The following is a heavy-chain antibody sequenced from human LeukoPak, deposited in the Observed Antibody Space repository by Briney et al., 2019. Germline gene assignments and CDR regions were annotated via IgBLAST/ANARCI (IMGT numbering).Heavy chain of an antibody. CDR2: IKQDGSEK. CDR3: ARDSGRDIVVVVAYYYGMDV. J-gene: IGHJ6*02. Sequence: GGSLRLSCAASGFTFSSYWMSWVRQAPGKGLEWVANIKQDGSEKYYVDSVKGRFTISRDNAKNSLYLQMNSLRAEDTAVYYCARDSGRDIVVVVAYYYGMDVWGQGTTVTVSS. V-gene: IGHV3-7*01. CDR1: GFTFSSYW. D-gene: IGHD2-15*01.